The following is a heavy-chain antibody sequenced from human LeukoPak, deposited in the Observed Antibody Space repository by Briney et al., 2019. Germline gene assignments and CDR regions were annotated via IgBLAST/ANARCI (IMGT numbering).Heavy chain of an antibody. V-gene: IGHV3-74*01. CDR2: INSDGRTT. CDR3: GSPRTFSGRNVLDM. CDR1: GFTFSTYW. J-gene: IGHJ3*02. Sequence: GGSLRLSCAAAGFTFSTYWMHWVRQVPGKGLVWVSRINSDGRTTGYADSVKGRFTISRDNAKNTLYLQMNSLRVEDTAVYYCGSPRTFSGRNVLDMWGQGTMVADSS. D-gene: IGHD3-10*02.